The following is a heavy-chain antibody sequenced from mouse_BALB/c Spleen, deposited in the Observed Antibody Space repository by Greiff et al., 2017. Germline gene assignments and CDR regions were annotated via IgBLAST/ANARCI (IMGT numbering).Heavy chain of an antibody. CDR2: INPSTGYT. V-gene: IGHV1-7*01. CDR3: ARGGAFITTVVGY. D-gene: IGHD1-1*01. CDR1: GYTFTSYW. Sequence: VQLQQSGAELAKPGASVKMSCKASGYTFTSYWMHWVKQRPGQGLEWIGYINPSTGYTEYNQKFKDKATLTADKSSSTAYMQLSSLTSEDSAVYYCARGGAFITTVVGYWGQGTTLTVSS. J-gene: IGHJ2*01.